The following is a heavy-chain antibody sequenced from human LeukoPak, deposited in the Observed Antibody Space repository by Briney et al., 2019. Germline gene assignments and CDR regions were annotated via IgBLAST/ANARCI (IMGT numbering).Heavy chain of an antibody. J-gene: IGHJ4*02. D-gene: IGHD3-10*01. V-gene: IGHV4-59*01. Sequence: PSETLSLTCTVSGDSISNYSWSWIRQPPGQGLEWIGYISYTGSTNYNPSLKSRVTLSIDTSKSQFSLNLNSVTAADTATYYCGRSKGSGNYFDSWGQGTLVTVSS. CDR2: ISYTGST. CDR3: GRSKGSGNYFDS. CDR1: GDSISNYS.